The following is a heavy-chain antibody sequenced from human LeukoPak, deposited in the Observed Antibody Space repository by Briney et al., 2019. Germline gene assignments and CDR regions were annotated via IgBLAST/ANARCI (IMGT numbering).Heavy chain of an antibody. V-gene: IGHV3-21*04. Sequence: PGGSLRLSCAASGFTFSHFTMNWVRQAPGKGLEWISSISGSGSAMYYADSVKGRFTISRDSAKNSLYLQMDSLRAEDTAVYYCARGVYPWGQGTLVTVSS. CDR3: ARGVYP. CDR1: GFTFSHFT. CDR2: ISGSGSAM. J-gene: IGHJ5*02.